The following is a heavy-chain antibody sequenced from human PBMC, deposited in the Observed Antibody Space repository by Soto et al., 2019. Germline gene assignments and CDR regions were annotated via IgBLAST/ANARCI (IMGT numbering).Heavy chain of an antibody. V-gene: IGHV4-39*01. D-gene: IGHD3-10*01. J-gene: IGHJ4*02. CDR2: IYYTGST. CDR1: GGSISSTSYF. Sequence: SETLSLTCTVSGGSISSTSYFWGWIRQPPGKGLEWIGGIYYTGSTYYNPSLRSRGAISVDTSKNQFSVRLNSVTAADTAVYYCAVTEGFGGFDYWGQGTLVTVSS. CDR3: AVTEGFGGFDY.